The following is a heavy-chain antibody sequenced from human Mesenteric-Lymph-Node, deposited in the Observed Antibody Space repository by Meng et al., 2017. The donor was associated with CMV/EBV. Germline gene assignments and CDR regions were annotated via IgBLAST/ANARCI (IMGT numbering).Heavy chain of an antibody. J-gene: IGHJ1*01. CDR1: GFTFSSYE. CDR3: ARDSTRYCSSTSCYTGYFQH. D-gene: IGHD2-2*02. V-gene: IGHV3-48*03. CDR2: ISSSGSTI. Sequence: GESLKISCAASGFTFSSYEMNWVRQAPGKGLEWVSYISSSGSTIYYADSVKGRFTISRDNAKNSLYLQMNSLRAEDTAVYYCARDSTRYCSSTSCYTGYFQHWGQGTLVTVSS.